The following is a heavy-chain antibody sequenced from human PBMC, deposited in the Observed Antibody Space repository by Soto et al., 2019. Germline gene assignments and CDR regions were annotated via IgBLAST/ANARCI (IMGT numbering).Heavy chain of an antibody. CDR2: IFWNDAK. J-gene: IGHJ4*02. Sequence: SGPTLVNTTEALTLTGTVAGFSLSKARMGVSWIRQPPGKALEWLAHIFWNDAKSYNTSLKSRLTISRDTSKSQVVLTLTNVDPVDTGTYFCARALREELPIYYFDSWGQGTLVTVSS. D-gene: IGHD1-7*01. V-gene: IGHV2-26*02. CDR3: ARALREELPIYYFDS. CDR1: GFSLSKARMG.